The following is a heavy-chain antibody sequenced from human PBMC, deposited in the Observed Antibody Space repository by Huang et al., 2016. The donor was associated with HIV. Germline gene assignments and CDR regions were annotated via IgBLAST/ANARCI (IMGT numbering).Heavy chain of an antibody. CDR1: GFTFSSYA. Sequence: EVLLLESGGGLVQPGGSLRLSCVASGFTFSSYAMSWVRQAPGKGLEWVSGITDGIKNRYYAHSVKGRFAVSRDDSTNTLYLQINSLRAEDTAVYYCAKDADTSGYDVLGPFGSWGQGTLVTVSS. J-gene: IGHJ4*02. CDR3: AKDADTSGYDVLGPFGS. CDR2: ITDGIKNR. D-gene: IGHD3-3*01. V-gene: IGHV3-23*01.